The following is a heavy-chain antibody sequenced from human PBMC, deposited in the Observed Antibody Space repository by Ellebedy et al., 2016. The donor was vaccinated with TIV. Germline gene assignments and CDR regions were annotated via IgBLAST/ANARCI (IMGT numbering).Heavy chain of an antibody. CDR1: GFSFSSYA. Sequence: PGGSLRLSCAASGFSFSSYALSWVRQAPGKGLEWVSGIVGSGGSRYADSVKGRFTISRDNSKSTLDLQMSSLRAEDTAVYYCAKDRTPGDGYWVFDFWGQGTLVTVST. CDR3: AKDRTPGDGYWVFDF. CDR2: IVGSGGSR. D-gene: IGHD5-18*01. V-gene: IGHV3-23*01. J-gene: IGHJ4*02.